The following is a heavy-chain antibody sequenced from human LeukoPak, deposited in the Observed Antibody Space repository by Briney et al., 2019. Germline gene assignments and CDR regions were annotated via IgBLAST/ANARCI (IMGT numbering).Heavy chain of an antibody. J-gene: IGHJ3*02. V-gene: IGHV3-30*18. CDR3: AKGRGAFDI. CDR2: ISNDGSNK. CDR1: GFTFSSYG. Sequence: GGSLRLSCVASGFTFSSYGMHWVRQAPGKGLEWVAVISNDGSNKYYADSVRGRFTISRDNSKNTLYLQMNSLRAEDTAVYYCAKGRGAFDIWGQGTMVTVSS. D-gene: IGHD3-10*01.